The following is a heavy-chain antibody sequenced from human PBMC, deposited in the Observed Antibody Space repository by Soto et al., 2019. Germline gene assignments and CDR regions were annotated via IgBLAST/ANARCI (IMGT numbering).Heavy chain of an antibody. Sequence: EVQLVESGGGLVQPGRSLRLSCAASGFTVSNNYMRWVRQAPGKGLEWVSLIYSGGATYYADSVKGRFTISRDNSKNTLYLQMNSLRAEDTAVCYCARDGTYNWVGGQGILVTVSS. CDR3: ARDGTYNWV. J-gene: IGHJ4*02. CDR1: GFTVSNNY. CDR2: IYSGGAT. V-gene: IGHV3-66*01. D-gene: IGHD1-1*01.